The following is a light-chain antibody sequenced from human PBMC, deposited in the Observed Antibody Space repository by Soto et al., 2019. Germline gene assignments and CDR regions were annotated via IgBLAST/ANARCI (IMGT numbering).Light chain of an antibody. J-gene: IGKJ3*01. V-gene: IGKV1-39*01. CDR1: QTIAKY. CDR2: AAS. Sequence: DKITITCRASQTIAKYLNWYQQKPGKAPQLLIYAASSLQSGVPSRFSGSGSGTDFTLTISSLQPEDSATYYCQQTSSAPKTFGPGTKVDVK. CDR3: QQTSSAPKT.